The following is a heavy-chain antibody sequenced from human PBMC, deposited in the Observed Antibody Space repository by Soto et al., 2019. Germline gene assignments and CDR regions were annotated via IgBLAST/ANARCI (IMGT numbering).Heavy chain of an antibody. CDR3: ARGSNYDILTGYSNWFDP. CDR1: GGSISSYY. CDR2: IYYSGST. J-gene: IGHJ5*02. V-gene: IGHV4-59*01. D-gene: IGHD3-9*01. Sequence: SETLSLTCTVSGGSISSYYWSWIRQPPGRGLEWIGYIYYSGSTNYNPSLKSRVTISVDTSKNQFSLKLSSVTAADTAVYYCARGSNYDILTGYSNWFDPWGQGTLVTVSS.